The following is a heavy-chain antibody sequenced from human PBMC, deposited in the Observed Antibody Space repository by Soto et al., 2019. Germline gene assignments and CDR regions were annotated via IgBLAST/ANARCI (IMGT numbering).Heavy chain of an antibody. CDR1: GYTFTSYG. J-gene: IGHJ5*02. V-gene: IGHV1-3*01. D-gene: IGHD6-13*01. CDR2: INAPNGDT. CDR3: VRRHVSATGIDWFDP. Sequence: ASVKVSCKASGYTFTSYGIHCVRQAPGQRLEWMGWINAPNGDTKYSPKLQGRVTITRDTSASTAYMELSSLRSEDTAVYYCVRRHVSATGIDWFDPWGQGTLVTVSS.